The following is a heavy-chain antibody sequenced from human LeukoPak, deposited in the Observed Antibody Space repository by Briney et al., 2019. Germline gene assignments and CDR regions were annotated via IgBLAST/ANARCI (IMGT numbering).Heavy chain of an antibody. CDR3: ARMGGDFWSGYRVGYMDV. V-gene: IGHV3-23*01. CDR2: ISGSGGST. J-gene: IGHJ6*03. CDR1: GFTFSSYA. D-gene: IGHD3-3*01. Sequence: GGSLRLSCAASGFTFSSYAMSWVRQAPGKGLEWVSAISGSGGSTYYADSVKGRFTISRDNSKNTLYLQMNSLRAEDTAVYYCARMGGDFWSGYRVGYMDVWGKGTTVTVSS.